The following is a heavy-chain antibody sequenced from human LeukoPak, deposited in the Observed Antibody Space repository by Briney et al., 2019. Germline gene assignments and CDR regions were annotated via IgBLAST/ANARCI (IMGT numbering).Heavy chain of an antibody. CDR2: INPNSGGT. J-gene: IGHJ4*02. D-gene: IGHD4-11*01. Sequence: ASVKVSCKASGYTFTGYYMHWVRQAPGQGLEWMGWINPNSGGTNYAQKFQGWVTMTRDTSISTVYMELSSLRSEDTAVYYCAREPEDYSNLDYWGQGTLVTVSS. CDR1: GYTFTGYY. V-gene: IGHV1-2*04. CDR3: AREPEDYSNLDY.